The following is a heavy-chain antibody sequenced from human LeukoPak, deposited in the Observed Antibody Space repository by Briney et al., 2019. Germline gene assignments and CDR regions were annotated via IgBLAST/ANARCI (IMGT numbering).Heavy chain of an antibody. CDR2: IYYSGSI. Sequence: SETLSLTCTVSGGSISSYYWSWIRQPPGKGLEWIGYIYYSGSINYNPSLKSRVTISVDTSKNQFSLKPSSVTAADTAVYYCAREGRYYGSGSYYNWDNWFDPWGQGTLVTVSS. J-gene: IGHJ5*02. D-gene: IGHD3-10*01. CDR1: GGSISSYY. CDR3: AREGRYYGSGSYYNWDNWFDP. V-gene: IGHV4-59*01.